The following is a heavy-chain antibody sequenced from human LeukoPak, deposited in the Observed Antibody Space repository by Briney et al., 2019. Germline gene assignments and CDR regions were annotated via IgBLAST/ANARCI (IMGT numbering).Heavy chain of an antibody. D-gene: IGHD2-21*01. CDR3: ARGEGISFFDY. J-gene: IGHJ4*02. Sequence: SETLSLTCTVSGGSISSYYWSWIRQPPGKGLEWIGYICYSGSTNYNPSLKSRVTISVDTSKNQFSLKLSSVTAADTAVYYCARGEGISFFDYWGQGTLVTVSS. V-gene: IGHV4-59*01. CDR2: ICYSGST. CDR1: GGSISSYY.